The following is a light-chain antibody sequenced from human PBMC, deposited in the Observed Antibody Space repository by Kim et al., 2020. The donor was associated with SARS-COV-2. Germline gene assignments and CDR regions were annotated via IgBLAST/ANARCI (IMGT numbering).Light chain of an antibody. CDR3: SSYTSSHTFV. V-gene: IGLV2-14*03. CDR2: DVT. J-gene: IGLJ1*01. CDR1: SSDVGGYNY. Sequence: GQSITISCTGTSSDVGGYNYVSWYQHHPGKAPKFMIYDVTERPSGVCNRFSGSKSGNTASLTISGLQAEDEADYYCSSYTSSHTFVFGTGTKVTVL.